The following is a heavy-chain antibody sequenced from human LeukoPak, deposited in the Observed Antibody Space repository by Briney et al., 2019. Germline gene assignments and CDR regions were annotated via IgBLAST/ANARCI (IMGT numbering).Heavy chain of an antibody. CDR1: GFTSSRYW. CDR3: ARGDSPCDY. D-gene: IGHD3-22*01. Sequence: GGSLRLSCAVSGFTSSRYWMSWVRQAPGEGLEWVANINQDGSEKYYVDSVKGRFTISRDNAKSSLYLHMNSVRDEDTAVYYCARGDSPCDYWGQGTLVTVSS. J-gene: IGHJ4*02. V-gene: IGHV3-7*05. CDR2: INQDGSEK.